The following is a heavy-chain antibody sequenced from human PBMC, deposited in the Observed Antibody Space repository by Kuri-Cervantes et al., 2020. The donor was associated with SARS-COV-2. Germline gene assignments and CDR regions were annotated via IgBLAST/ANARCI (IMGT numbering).Heavy chain of an antibody. CDR2: ISWNSGSI. CDR3: AKDRIACSGGSCYRLGMAYYYYYGMDV. D-gene: IGHD2-15*01. Sequence: SLKISCAASGFTFDDYAMHWVRQAPGKGLEWVSGISWNSGSIGYADSVKGRFTISRDNSKNTLYLQMNSLRAEDTAVYYCAKDRIACSGGSCYRLGMAYYYYYGMDVWGQGTTVTVSS. CDR1: GFTFDDYA. V-gene: IGHV3-9*01. J-gene: IGHJ6*02.